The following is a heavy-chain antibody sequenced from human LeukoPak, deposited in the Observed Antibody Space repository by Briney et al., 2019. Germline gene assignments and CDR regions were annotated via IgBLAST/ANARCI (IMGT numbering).Heavy chain of an antibody. V-gene: IGHV1-46*01. Sequence: ASVKVSCKASGYTFASYYMHWVRQAPGQGLEWMGIINPSDGGTSYAQKFQGRVTMTRDTSTSTVYMELSSLRSEDTAVYHCAREPPASGYFDYWGQGSLATVSS. CDR2: INPSDGGT. CDR1: GYTFASYY. J-gene: IGHJ4*02. CDR3: AREPPASGYFDY.